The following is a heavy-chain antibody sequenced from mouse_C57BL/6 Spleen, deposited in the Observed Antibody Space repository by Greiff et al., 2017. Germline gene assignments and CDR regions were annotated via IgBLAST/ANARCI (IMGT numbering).Heavy chain of an antibody. CDR1: CFNIQDAY. V-gene: IGHV14-4*01. Sequence: EVQLQQSGAELARPGPSVQMSSTPSCFNIQDAYIVWVMQRPEQGLEWIGWIDPENGDTEYASKFQGKATMTADTSSNTAYLQLSSLTSEDTAVYYCTLWTAQASLYWYFDVWGTGTTVTVSS. CDR3: TLWTAQASLYWYFDV. CDR2: IDPENGDT. J-gene: IGHJ1*03. D-gene: IGHD3-2*02.